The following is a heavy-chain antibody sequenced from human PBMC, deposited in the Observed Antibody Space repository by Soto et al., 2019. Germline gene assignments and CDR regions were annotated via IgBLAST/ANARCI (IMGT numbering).Heavy chain of an antibody. Sequence: QVHLVQSGVEVKTPGASVKVSCQASGYTFFTYDISWVRQAPGQGLGWMGWISTNSGDTKYAQKFQGRVTMTTDTSTATAYLELRSLRSDDTAVYYCARHHGPTTSENWFDPWGQGTLVTVYS. CDR2: ISTNSGDT. CDR3: ARHHGPTTSENWFDP. D-gene: IGHD5-12*01. V-gene: IGHV1-18*01. CDR1: GYTFFTYD. J-gene: IGHJ5*02.